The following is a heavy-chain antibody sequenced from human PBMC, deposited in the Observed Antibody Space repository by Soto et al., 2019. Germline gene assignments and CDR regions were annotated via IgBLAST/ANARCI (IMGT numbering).Heavy chain of an antibody. CDR1: GVTFSNCG. V-gene: IGHV3-74*01. J-gene: IGHJ4*02. Sequence: EVQLVESGGGLVQPGGSLRLSCTASGVTFSNCGLHWVRQAPGKGLAWVSRINGDGRTTNYADSVKGRFTISRDNSKNTMQLPLMSLRAEETAVYFCVGGDYSGAGTVYLPAYWGQGTLVTVSS. CDR2: INGDGRTT. D-gene: IGHD3-10*01. CDR3: VGGDYSGAGTVYLPAY.